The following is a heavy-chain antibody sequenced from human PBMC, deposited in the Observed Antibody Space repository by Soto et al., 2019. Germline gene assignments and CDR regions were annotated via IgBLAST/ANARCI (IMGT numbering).Heavy chain of an antibody. D-gene: IGHD3-10*01. Sequence: PSETLSLTCTVSGGSISGSSYYWGWIRQPPGKGLEWIGSIYYSGSTYYNPSLKSRVTISVDTSKNQFSLKLSSVTAADTAVYYCARQSCYYGSGPYWGQGTLVTVSS. CDR1: GGSISGSSYY. CDR3: ARQSCYYGSGPY. J-gene: IGHJ4*02. V-gene: IGHV4-39*01. CDR2: IYYSGST.